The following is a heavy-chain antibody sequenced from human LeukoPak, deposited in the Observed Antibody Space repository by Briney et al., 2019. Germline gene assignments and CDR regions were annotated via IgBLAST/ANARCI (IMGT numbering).Heavy chain of an antibody. D-gene: IGHD3-22*01. CDR1: GGSFSGYY. J-gene: IGHJ3*02. CDR2: INHSGST. V-gene: IGHV4-34*01. CDR3: ARGKGGYYDAFDI. Sequence: PSETLSLTCAVYGGSFSGYYWSWIRQPPGKGLEWIGEINHSGSTNYNPSLKSRVTISVDTSKNQFSLKLSSVTAADTAVYYCARGKGGYYDAFDIWGQGTMVTVSS.